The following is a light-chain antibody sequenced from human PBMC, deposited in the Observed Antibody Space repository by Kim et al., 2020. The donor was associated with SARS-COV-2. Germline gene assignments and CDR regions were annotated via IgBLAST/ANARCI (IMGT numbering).Light chain of an antibody. Sequence: LSPGERATLSCRASETVTSDLAGYQQKAGQPPRLLIYDANSRASGIPARFSGSGFGTDFTLSISSLEPEDVAIYYCQQRWRWPLTFGGGTKVDIK. CDR3: QQRWRWPLT. J-gene: IGKJ4*01. CDR2: DAN. V-gene: IGKV3-11*01. CDR1: ETVTSD.